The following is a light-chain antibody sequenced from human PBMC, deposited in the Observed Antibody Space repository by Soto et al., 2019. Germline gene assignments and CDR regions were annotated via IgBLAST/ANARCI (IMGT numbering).Light chain of an antibody. J-gene: IGLJ2*01. V-gene: IGLV2-14*01. CDR3: SSCTSSNTVI. CDR2: EVS. CDR1: SSDVGGYNY. Sequence: QSALTQPASVSGSPGQSITISCTGTSSDVGGYNYVSWYQQHPGKAPKLMIHEVSNRPSGVSPRFSGFKSGNTASLTISGLQADGEADYYCSSCTSSNTVIFGGGTKLTVL.